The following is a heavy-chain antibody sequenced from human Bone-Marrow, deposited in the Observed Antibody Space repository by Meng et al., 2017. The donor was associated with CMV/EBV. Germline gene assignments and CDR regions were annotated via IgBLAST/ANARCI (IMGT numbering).Heavy chain of an antibody. CDR1: GGTFSSYA. CDR2: IIPIFGTA. V-gene: IGHV1-69*05. D-gene: IGHD6-13*01. J-gene: IGHJ4*02. CDR3: ARSASGQQLVRGDFFDY. Sequence: SVKVSCKASGGTFSSYAISWVRQAPGQGLEWMGGIIPIFGTANYAQKFQGRVTITTDESTNTAYMELSSLRSEDTAVYYCARSASGQQLVRGDFFDYWGQGTLVTVSS.